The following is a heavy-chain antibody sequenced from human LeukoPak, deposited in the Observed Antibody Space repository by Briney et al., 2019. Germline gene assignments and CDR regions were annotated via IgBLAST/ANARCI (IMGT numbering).Heavy chain of an antibody. D-gene: IGHD2-2*02. V-gene: IGHV3-9*01. CDR3: AKEDIVVVPAAIRRRGMDV. CDR2: ISWNSGSI. CDR1: EFTFDDYA. J-gene: IGHJ6*02. Sequence: PGGSLRLSCAASEFTFDDYAMHWVRQAPGKGLEWVSGISWNSGSIGYADSVKGRFTISRDNAKNSLYLQMNSLRAEDTALYYCAKEDIVVVPAAIRRRGMDVWGQGTTVTVSS.